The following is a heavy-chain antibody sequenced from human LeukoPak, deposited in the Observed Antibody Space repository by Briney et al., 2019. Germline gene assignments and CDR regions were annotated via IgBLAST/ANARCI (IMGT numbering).Heavy chain of an antibody. D-gene: IGHD3-9*01. Sequence: PGGSLGLSCAASGFTFSSYAMSWVRQAPGKGLEWVSAISGSGGSTYYADSVKGRFTISRDNSKNTLYLQMNSLRAEDTAVYYCAKLIRPFDWLLFRAFDIWGQGTMVTVSS. CDR2: ISGSGGST. J-gene: IGHJ3*02. V-gene: IGHV3-23*01. CDR1: GFTFSSYA. CDR3: AKLIRPFDWLLFRAFDI.